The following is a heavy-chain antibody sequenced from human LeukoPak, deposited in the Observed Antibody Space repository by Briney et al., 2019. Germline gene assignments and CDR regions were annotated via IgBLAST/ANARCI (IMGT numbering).Heavy chain of an antibody. J-gene: IGHJ6*02. D-gene: IGHD3-10*01. V-gene: IGHV3-30*04. CDR1: GFTFSSYA. CDR2: ISYDGSNK. CDR3: ARVASGSPNYYYGLDV. Sequence: GGSLRLSCAASGFTFSSYAMHWVRQAPGKGLEWVAVISYDGSNKYYTDSVKGRFIISRDNSKNTLYLQMNSLRAEDTAVYYCARVASGSPNYYYGLDVWGQGTTVTVSS.